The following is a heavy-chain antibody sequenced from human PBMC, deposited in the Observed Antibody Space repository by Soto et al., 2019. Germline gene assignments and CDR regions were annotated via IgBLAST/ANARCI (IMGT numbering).Heavy chain of an antibody. D-gene: IGHD6-19*01. CDR1: GFTFSSYD. CDR2: IGTAGDT. Sequence: GGSLRLSCAASGFTFSSYDMHWVRQATGKGLEWVSAIGTAGDTYYPVSVKGRFTISRENAKNSLYLQMNSLRAGDTAVYYCARDIAVAGPYYYYGMDVWGQGTTVTVSS. V-gene: IGHV3-13*01. CDR3: ARDIAVAGPYYYYGMDV. J-gene: IGHJ6*02.